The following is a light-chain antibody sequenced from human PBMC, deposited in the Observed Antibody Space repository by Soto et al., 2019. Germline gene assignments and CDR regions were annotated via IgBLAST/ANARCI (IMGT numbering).Light chain of an antibody. V-gene: IGKV3-15*01. CDR3: PQYHNLWT. CDR1: HYVYSN. J-gene: IGKJ1*01. CDR2: RAS. Sequence: EIVMTQSPATLSVSPGERATLSCTASHYVYSNVAWFQQRPCQAPRLLIYRASTRATGTPARFSGSGSGTEFTLTITSLQSEDFALYSCPQYHNLWTFGQGTKVDI.